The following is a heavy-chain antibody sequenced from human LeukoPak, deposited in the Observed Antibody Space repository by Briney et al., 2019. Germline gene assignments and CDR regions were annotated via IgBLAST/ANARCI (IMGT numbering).Heavy chain of an antibody. CDR2: IIPIFGTA. Sequence: SVKVSCKASGGTFSSYAISWVRQAPGQGREWMGGIIPIFGTANYAQKFQGRVTITTDESTSTAYMELSSLRSEDTAVYYCARDLGATDAFDIWGQGTMVTVSS. J-gene: IGHJ3*02. V-gene: IGHV1-69*05. CDR1: GGTFSSYA. CDR3: ARDLGATDAFDI.